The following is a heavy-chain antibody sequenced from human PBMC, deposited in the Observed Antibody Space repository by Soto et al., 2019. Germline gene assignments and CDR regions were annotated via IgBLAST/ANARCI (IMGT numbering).Heavy chain of an antibody. CDR2: INADGSTT. D-gene: IGHD6-19*01. V-gene: IGHV3-74*01. CDR1: GFTFRNNL. CDR3: AAGADFCV. J-gene: IGHJ4*02. Sequence: EVQLVESGGGLVQPGGSLRLSCVASGFTFRNNLMHWVRQAPGRGLVWLAHINADGSTTNYADSVRGRFTISRDNARNTPILQMHSLRADDTAVYYCAAGADFCVGGRGNLVIGSS.